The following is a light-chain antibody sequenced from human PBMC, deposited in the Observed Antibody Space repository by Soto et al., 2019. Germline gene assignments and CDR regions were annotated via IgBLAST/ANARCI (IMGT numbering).Light chain of an antibody. V-gene: IGKV3-20*01. CDR3: QQYGSSPPNT. CDR2: GAS. CDR1: QSVSSSY. Sequence: EIVLTQSPGTLSLSPGERATLSCRASQSVSSSYLAWYQQKPGQAPRLLIYGASSRATGVPDRFSGSGSETDFTLTISSLEPEDFAVYFCQQYGSSPPNTFGQGTKVEIK. J-gene: IGKJ2*01.